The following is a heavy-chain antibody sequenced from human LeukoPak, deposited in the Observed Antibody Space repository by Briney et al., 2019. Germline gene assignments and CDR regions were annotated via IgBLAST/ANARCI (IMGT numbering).Heavy chain of an antibody. D-gene: IGHD3-22*01. J-gene: IGHJ4*02. Sequence: ASVKVSCKASGYTFTGYYMHWVRQAPGQGLEWMGWINSNIGGTNYAQKSQGRVTMTSDTSISTAYMELSRLSPDAKAVYYCARALTMIVVAPWGFDYWGQGTLVTVSS. CDR1: GYTFTGYY. CDR3: ARALTMIVVAPWGFDY. V-gene: IGHV1-2*02. CDR2: INSNIGGT.